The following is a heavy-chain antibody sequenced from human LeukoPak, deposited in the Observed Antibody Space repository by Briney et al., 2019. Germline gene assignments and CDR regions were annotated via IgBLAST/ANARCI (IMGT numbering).Heavy chain of an antibody. J-gene: IGHJ4*02. CDR3: AIGVVGAFDY. CDR2: IYYSGST. Sequence: SETLSLTCTVSGGSISSSSYYWGWIRQPPGKGLEWIGSIYYSGSTYYSPSLKSRVTISVDTSKNQFSLKLSSVTAADTAVYYCAIGVVGAFDYWGQGTLVTVSS. V-gene: IGHV4-39*07. CDR1: GGSISSSSYY. D-gene: IGHD1-26*01.